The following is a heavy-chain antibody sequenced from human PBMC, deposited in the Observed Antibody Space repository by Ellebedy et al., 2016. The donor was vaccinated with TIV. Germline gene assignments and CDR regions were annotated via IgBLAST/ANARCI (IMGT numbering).Heavy chain of an antibody. D-gene: IGHD3-10*01. Sequence: SETLSLTXTVSGGSISSYYWSWIRQPPGKGLEWIGYIYYSGSTNYNPSLKSRVTISVDTSKNQFSLKLSSVTAADTAVYYCARLHGLWFGEVDYWGQGTLVTVSS. CDR1: GGSISSYY. CDR2: IYYSGST. V-gene: IGHV4-59*01. J-gene: IGHJ4*02. CDR3: ARLHGLWFGEVDY.